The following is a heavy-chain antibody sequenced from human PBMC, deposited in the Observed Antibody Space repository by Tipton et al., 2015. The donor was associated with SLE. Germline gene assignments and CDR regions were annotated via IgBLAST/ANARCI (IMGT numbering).Heavy chain of an antibody. D-gene: IGHD3-16*01. CDR2: ISTYNGNA. Sequence: QLVQSGAEMKKPGASVEVSCKASGYTFTTYDINWVRQAPGQGLEWMGWISTYNGNANYVQTLQGRVTMTTDTSTTTAYMELRSLRSDDTAIYYCGRDGKEDAFDIWGRGTLVTVSS. CDR3: GRDGKEDAFDI. V-gene: IGHV1-18*04. CDR1: GYTFTTYD. J-gene: IGHJ2*01.